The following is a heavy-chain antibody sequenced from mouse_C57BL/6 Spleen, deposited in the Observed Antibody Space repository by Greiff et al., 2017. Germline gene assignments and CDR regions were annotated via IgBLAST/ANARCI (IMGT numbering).Heavy chain of an antibody. CDR1: GFTFTDYY. Sequence: EVQLVESGGGLVQPGGSLSLSCAASGFTFTDYYMSWVRQPPGKALEWLGFLRNKANGYTTEYSASVKGRFTISRDTSQSILYLQMNALRAEESATYYCARYKGDDGIFDYWGQGTTLTVSS. V-gene: IGHV7-3*01. J-gene: IGHJ2*01. CDR3: ARYKGDDGIFDY. CDR2: LRNKANGYTT. D-gene: IGHD1-1*01.